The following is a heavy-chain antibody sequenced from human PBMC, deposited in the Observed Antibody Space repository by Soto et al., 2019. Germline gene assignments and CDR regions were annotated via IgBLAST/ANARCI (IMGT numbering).Heavy chain of an antibody. CDR1: GRSFSAYY. D-gene: IGHD2-2*02. Sequence: SEPLSLTFAVYGRSFSAYYWSWIRKPPGKELEWNGDISHRGSTYNHPFLKKLVTIAVDSSKNHFSLKRSSVTAEDTVLYYCARGFSIPRAYGMDVWGQGTTVTVSS. CDR3: ARGFSIPRAYGMDV. J-gene: IGHJ6*02. V-gene: IGHV4-34*01. CDR2: ISHRGST.